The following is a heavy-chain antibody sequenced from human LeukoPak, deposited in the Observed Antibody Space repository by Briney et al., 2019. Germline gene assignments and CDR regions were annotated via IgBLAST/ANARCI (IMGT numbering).Heavy chain of an antibody. CDR2: IKSRSSGETT. J-gene: IGHJ4*02. V-gene: IGHV3-15*01. D-gene: IGHD3-10*01. CDR3: TTGHAPGRNFNGDY. Sequence: GGSLGLSCTASGLNFRNAWMSWVRQAPGKGLEWIGRIKSRSSGETTDYAAPVRGRFTISRDDSKNTLYMQMNGLQTEDTAVYYCTTGHAPGRNFNGDYWGQGTLVTVSS. CDR1: GLNFRNAW.